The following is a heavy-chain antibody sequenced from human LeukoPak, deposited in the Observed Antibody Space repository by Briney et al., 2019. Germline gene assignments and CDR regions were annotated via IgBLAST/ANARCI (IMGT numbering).Heavy chain of an antibody. J-gene: IGHJ4*02. V-gene: IGHV3-30*04. CDR3: ACPGAIFGVAFDY. CDR2: ISYDGKNI. Sequence: GGSLRLSCSASGFTFSSYALHWVRQAPGKGLESLAFISYDGKNIYHADSVKGRFTISRDNSKNTLYLQMNSLRAEDTAVYYCACPGAIFGVAFDYWGQGTLVTVSS. CDR1: GFTFSSYA. D-gene: IGHD3-3*01.